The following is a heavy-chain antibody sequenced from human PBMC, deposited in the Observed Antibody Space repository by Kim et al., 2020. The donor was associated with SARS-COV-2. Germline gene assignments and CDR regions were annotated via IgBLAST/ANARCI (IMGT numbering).Heavy chain of an antibody. D-gene: IGHD5-12*01. V-gene: IGHV3-23*01. CDR1: GFSFDSYG. CDR3: ARDQWERSGSLDF. Sequence: GGSLRLSCEASGFSFDSYGMNWVRQAPGKGLEWVSGVTGSGGGVYYAASVKGRFTISRDNSKNTLYLQMNYLRAEDTAIYSCARDQWERSGSLDFWGQGTLVTVSS. J-gene: IGHJ4*02. CDR2: VTGSGGGV.